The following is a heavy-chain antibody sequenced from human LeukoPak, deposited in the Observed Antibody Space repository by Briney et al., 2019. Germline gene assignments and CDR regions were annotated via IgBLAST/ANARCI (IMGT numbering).Heavy chain of an antibody. CDR1: GYSFTNYW. V-gene: IGHV5-51*01. CDR3: ARHPDTHWFDP. CDR2: IYPGDSDA. J-gene: IGHJ5*02. D-gene: IGHD1-14*01. Sequence: GESLKISCKASGYSFTNYWIGWVRQMPGKGLEWMEIIYPGDSDARYSPSFQGQVTISADKSITTAYLQWNSLKASDTAMYYCARHPDTHWFDPWGQGTLVTVSS.